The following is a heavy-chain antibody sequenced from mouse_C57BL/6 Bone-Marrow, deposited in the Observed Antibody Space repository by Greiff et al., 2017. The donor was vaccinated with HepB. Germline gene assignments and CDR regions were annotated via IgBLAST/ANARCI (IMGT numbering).Heavy chain of an antibody. CDR2: IYPGSGNT. CDR3: ARLVRYWYFDV. D-gene: IGHD2-14*01. J-gene: IGHJ1*03. Sequence: VMLVESGPELVKPGASVKISCKASGYSFTSYYIHWVKQRPGQGLEWIGWIYPGSGNTKYNEKFKGKATLTADTSSSTAYMQLSSLTSEDSAVYYCARLVRYWYFDVWGTGTTVTVSS. V-gene: IGHV1-66*01. CDR1: GYSFTSYY.